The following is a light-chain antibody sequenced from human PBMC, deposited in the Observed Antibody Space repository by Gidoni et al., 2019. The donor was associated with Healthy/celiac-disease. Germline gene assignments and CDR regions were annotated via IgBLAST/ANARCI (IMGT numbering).Light chain of an antibody. CDR1: QSVSSSY. CDR3: QQYGSSQIT. J-gene: IGKJ5*01. CDR2: GAS. V-gene: IGKV3-20*01. Sequence: EIALTQSPGTLSLSPGERATLSCRASQSVSSSYLAWYQQKPGQAPRLLIYGASSRATGIPDRFSGSGSGTDFTLTISRLEPEDFAVYYCQQYGSSQITFGQGTQLEIK.